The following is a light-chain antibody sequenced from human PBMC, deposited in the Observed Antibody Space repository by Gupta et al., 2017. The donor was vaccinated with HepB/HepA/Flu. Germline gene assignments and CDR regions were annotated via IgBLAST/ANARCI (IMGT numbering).Light chain of an antibody. V-gene: IGKV3-20*01. J-gene: IGKJ3*01. CDR3: QYYGNSVFT. CDR2: GTS. Sequence: EIVLTQSPGTLSLSPGDGATLSCRASQNINSDFLTWYQQRPGKTPRLLIYGTSTRASGIPDRFGGSGSGTDFTLTIRRLEPEDFAVYYCQYYGNSVFTFGPGTKVVFK. CDR1: QNINSDF.